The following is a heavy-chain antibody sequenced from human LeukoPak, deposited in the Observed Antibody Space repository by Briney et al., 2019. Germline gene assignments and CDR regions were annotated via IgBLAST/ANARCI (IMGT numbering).Heavy chain of an antibody. Sequence: GGSLRLSCAASGFPFNDYYMSWIRQAPGKGLEWVSSISSSGNTIYYADSVKGRFTISRDNAKNSLYVQMNSLRAEDTAVYYCAKDRRPNSYRSRWLDYWGQGTLVTVSP. CDR2: ISSSGNTI. J-gene: IGHJ4*02. CDR3: AKDRRPNSYRSRWLDY. D-gene: IGHD6-13*01. CDR1: GFPFNDYY. V-gene: IGHV3-11*04.